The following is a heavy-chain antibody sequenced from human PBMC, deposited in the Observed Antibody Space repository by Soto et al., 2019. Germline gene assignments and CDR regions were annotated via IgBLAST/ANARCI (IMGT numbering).Heavy chain of an antibody. CDR2: MNPQTGHT. D-gene: IGHD6-19*01. J-gene: IGHJ5*02. V-gene: IGHV1-8*01. CDR1: GYTFTNYD. Sequence: QVQLVQSGAKVKKPGASLKVSCRSSGYTFTNYDVNWVRQAPGQGLEWMGWMNPQTGHTGYAQKFQDRVTMTRDTSISTSYMELTSLTSEDTAVYYCARIAVAGTWWFDPWGQGTLVTVSS. CDR3: ARIAVAGTWWFDP.